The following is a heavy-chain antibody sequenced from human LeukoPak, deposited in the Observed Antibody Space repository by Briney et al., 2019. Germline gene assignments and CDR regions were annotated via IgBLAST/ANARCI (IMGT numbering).Heavy chain of an antibody. Sequence: SQTLSLTCTVSGGSISSGSYYWSWIRQPAGKGLEWIGRIYTSGSTNYNPSLKSRVTISVDTSKNQFSLKLSSVTAADTAVYYCARSTTVTNAFDYWGQGTLVTVSS. CDR2: IYTSGST. CDR1: GGSISSGSYY. CDR3: ARSTTVTNAFDY. J-gene: IGHJ4*02. D-gene: IGHD4-17*01. V-gene: IGHV4-61*02.